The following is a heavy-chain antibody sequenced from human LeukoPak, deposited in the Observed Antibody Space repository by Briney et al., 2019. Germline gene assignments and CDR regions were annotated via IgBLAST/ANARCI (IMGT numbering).Heavy chain of an antibody. CDR1: GFTVGTSY. CDR2: IFSDGST. CDR3: ARDPYRSGDSCSQY. Sequence: PGGSLRLSCAASGFTVGTSYMSWVRQAPGKGLEWVSVIFSDGSTYYADSVKGRFTISRDSSKNTLYLQMNSLGADDTAVYYCARDPYRSGDSCSQYWGQGTLVTVSS. V-gene: IGHV3-66*02. J-gene: IGHJ4*02. D-gene: IGHD2-15*01.